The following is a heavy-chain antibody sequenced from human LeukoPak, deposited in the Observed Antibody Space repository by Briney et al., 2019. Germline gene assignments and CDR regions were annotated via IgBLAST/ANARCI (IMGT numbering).Heavy chain of an antibody. V-gene: IGHV3-21*04. CDR1: GFTFSSYS. J-gene: IGHJ4*02. CDR2: ISSSSSYI. Sequence: GGSLRLSCAASGFTFSSYSMNWVRQAPGKGLEWVSSISSSSSYIYYADSVKGRFTISRDNAKNSLYLQMNSLRAEDTALYYCAKDLTTGTTWVDYWGQGTLVTVSS. D-gene: IGHD1-1*01. CDR3: AKDLTTGTTWVDY.